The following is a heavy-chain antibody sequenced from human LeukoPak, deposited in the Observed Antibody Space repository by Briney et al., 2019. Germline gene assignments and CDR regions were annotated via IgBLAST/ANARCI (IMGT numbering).Heavy chain of an antibody. CDR2: IRYDGSNK. D-gene: IGHD1-1*01. CDR3: AKDSQLELRNYYYYYSMDV. Sequence: GGSLRLSCAASGFTFSSYGMHWVRQAPGKGLEWVAFIRYDGSNKYYADSVKGRFTISRDNSKNTLYLQMNSLRAEDTAVYYCAKDSQLELRNYYYYYSMDVWGKGTTVTVSS. CDR1: GFTFSSYG. J-gene: IGHJ6*03. V-gene: IGHV3-30*02.